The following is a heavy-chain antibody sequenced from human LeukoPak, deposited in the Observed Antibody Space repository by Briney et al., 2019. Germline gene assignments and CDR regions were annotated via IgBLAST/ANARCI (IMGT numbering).Heavy chain of an antibody. CDR2: ISYDGSNK. J-gene: IGHJ6*02. V-gene: IGHV3-30-3*01. CDR3: ARDREVLRFYGLGYYYYGMGV. CDR1: GFTFSSYA. Sequence: GRSLRLSCAASGFTFSSYAMHWVRQAPGKGLEWVAVISYDGSNKYYADSVKGRFTISRDNSKNTLYLQMNSLRAEDTAVYYCARDREVLRFYGLGYYYYGMGVWGQGTTVTVSS. D-gene: IGHD3-3*01.